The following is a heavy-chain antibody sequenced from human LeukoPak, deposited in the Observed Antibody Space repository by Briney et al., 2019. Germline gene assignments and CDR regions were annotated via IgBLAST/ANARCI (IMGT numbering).Heavy chain of an antibody. J-gene: IGHJ3*02. Sequence: SETLSLTCAVYGGSFSGYYWSWIRQPPGRGLEWIGEINHSGSTNYNPSLKSRVTISVDTSKNQFSLKLSSVTAADTAVYYCARAPHSRGYSYGYSFFVSAFDIWGQGTMVTVSS. CDR2: INHSGST. CDR1: GGSFSGYY. D-gene: IGHD5-18*01. CDR3: ARAPHSRGYSYGYSFFVSAFDI. V-gene: IGHV4-34*01.